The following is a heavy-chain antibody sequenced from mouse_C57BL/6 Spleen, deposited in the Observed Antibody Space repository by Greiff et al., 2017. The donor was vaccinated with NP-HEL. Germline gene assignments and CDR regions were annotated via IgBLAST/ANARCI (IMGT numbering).Heavy chain of an antibody. CDR3: ARTFITTVVVPFDY. J-gene: IGHJ2*01. V-gene: IGHV3-6*01. CDR1: GYSITSGYY. CDR2: ISYDGSN. D-gene: IGHD1-1*01. Sequence: EVQLVESGPGLVKPSQSLSLTCSVTGYSITSGYYWNWIRQFPGNKLEWMGYISYDGSNNYNPSLKNRISITRDTSKNQFFLKLNSVTTEDTATYYCARTFITTVVVPFDYWGQGTTLTVSS.